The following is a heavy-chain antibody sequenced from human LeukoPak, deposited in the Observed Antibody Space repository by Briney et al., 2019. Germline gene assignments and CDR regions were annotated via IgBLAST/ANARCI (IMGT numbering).Heavy chain of an antibody. CDR1: GGSISSSSYY. CDR2: IYYSGST. V-gene: IGHV4-39*07. J-gene: IGHJ5*02. D-gene: IGHD6-13*01. Sequence: SETLSLTCTVSGGSISSSSYYWGWIRQPPGKGLEWIRSIYYSGSTYYNPSLKSRVTTSVDTSKNQFSLKLSSVTAADTAVYYCARIRIIAAAGVNWFDPWGQGTLVTVSS. CDR3: ARIRIIAAAGVNWFDP.